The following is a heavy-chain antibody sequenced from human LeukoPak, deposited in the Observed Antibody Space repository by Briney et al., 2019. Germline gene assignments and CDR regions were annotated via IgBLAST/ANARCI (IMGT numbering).Heavy chain of an antibody. CDR3: ARGYCSSTSCYTYYYYYGMDV. J-gene: IGHJ6*02. Sequence: SETLSLTCAVDGGSCSGYYWSWIRQPPGKGLKWIGEINQSGSTNYNPSLKSRVTISVDTSKNQFSLKLSSVTAADTAVYYCARGYCSSTSCYTYYYYYGMDVWGQGTTVTVSS. D-gene: IGHD2-2*02. CDR1: GGSCSGYY. V-gene: IGHV4-34*01. CDR2: INQSGST.